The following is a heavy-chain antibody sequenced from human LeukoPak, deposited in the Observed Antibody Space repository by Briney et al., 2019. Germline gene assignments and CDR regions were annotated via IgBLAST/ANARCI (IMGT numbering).Heavy chain of an antibody. CDR3: AIWSGYYPVDAFDV. CDR1: GYTFTSSA. V-gene: IGHV1-8*03. J-gene: IGHJ3*01. Sequence: GASVTVSCKASGYTFTSSAINWVRQAPGQGLEWMGWMTPNSGHSGYAQKFQGRVTFTRNTSISTAYMELSNLRSEDTAVYYCAIWSGYYPVDAFDVWGQGTVVTVSS. CDR2: MTPNSGHS. D-gene: IGHD3-3*01.